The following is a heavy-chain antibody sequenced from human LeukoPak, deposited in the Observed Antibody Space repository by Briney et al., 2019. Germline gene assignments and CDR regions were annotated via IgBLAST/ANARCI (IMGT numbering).Heavy chain of an antibody. J-gene: IGHJ4*02. CDR1: GYTLTELS. Sequence: ASVKVSCKVSGYTLTELSMHWVRQAPGKGLEWMGGFDSEDGETIYAQKFQGRVTMTEDTSTDTAYMELSSLRSEDTAVYYCATVGCSGGSCPFDYWGQGTLVTVSS. CDR2: FDSEDGET. D-gene: IGHD2-15*01. CDR3: ATVGCSGGSCPFDY. V-gene: IGHV1-24*01.